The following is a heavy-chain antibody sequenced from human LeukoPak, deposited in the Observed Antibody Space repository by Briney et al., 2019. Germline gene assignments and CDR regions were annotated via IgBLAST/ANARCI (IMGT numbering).Heavy chain of an antibody. J-gene: IGHJ4*02. CDR1: EFTFNSYG. CDR2: IRYDGSDK. V-gene: IGHV3-30*02. D-gene: IGHD6-25*01. Sequence: GGSLRLSCVASEFTFNSYGMHWVRQAPGKRLEWVSFIRYDGSDKYYADSVKGRFTISRDNSNKTLYLQMNSLTAADTAVYYCAKDRYSSASLLANNPFDYWGQGTLVTVSS. CDR3: AKDRYSSASLLANNPFDY.